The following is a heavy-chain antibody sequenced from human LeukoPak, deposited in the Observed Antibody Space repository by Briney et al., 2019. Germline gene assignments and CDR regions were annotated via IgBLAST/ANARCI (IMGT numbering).Heavy chain of an antibody. CDR2: ISGSGDTT. CDR1: GFTFSSYA. Sequence: PGGSLRLSCAASGFTFSSYAMTWVRQAPGKGLEWVSTISGSGDTTYYADSVKGRLTISRDNSKNTLYLQMNSLRAEDTAVYYCAKCIVAPNYYYYYMDVRGKGSTVTVSS. CDR3: AKCIVAPNYYYYYMDV. D-gene: IGHD5-12*01. J-gene: IGHJ6*03. V-gene: IGHV3-23*01.